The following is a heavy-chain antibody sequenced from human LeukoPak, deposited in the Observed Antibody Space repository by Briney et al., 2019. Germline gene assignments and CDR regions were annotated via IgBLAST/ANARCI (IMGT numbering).Heavy chain of an antibody. D-gene: IGHD5/OR15-5a*01. CDR2: IYYTGST. V-gene: IGHV4-59*01. J-gene: IGHJ3*02. CDR3: ARDRDILSGGNLDT. CDR1: GGSISTYY. Sequence: SETLSLTCTISGGSISTYYWSWIRQPPGKTLEWIGCIYYTGSTTYNPSLKSRVTISLHTSKSQFSLRLSSVTAADTAIYYCARDRDILSGGNLDTWGQGTMVTVSS.